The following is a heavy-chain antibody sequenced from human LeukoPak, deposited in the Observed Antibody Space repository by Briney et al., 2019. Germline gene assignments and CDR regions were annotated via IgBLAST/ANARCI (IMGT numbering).Heavy chain of an antibody. V-gene: IGHV3-7*01. Sequence: PGGSLRLACAASGFGFGSYDMHWVRQAPGKGLEWVANIKQDGSEKYYVDSVKGRFTISRDNAKNSLYLQMNSLRAEDTAVYYCARVISWFGGGWFDPWGQGTLVTVSS. CDR1: GFGFGSYD. CDR2: IKQDGSEK. CDR3: ARVISWFGGGWFDP. J-gene: IGHJ5*02. D-gene: IGHD3-10*01.